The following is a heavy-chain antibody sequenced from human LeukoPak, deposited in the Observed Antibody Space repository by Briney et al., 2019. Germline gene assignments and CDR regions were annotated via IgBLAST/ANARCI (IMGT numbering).Heavy chain of an antibody. V-gene: IGHV3-20*04. CDR3: ARDPAYCGGDCYFSDY. CDR2: INWNGGST. D-gene: IGHD2-21*02. J-gene: IGHJ4*02. Sequence: GGSLRLSCAASGFTFDDYGMSGVRQAPGKGLEGVSGINWNGGSTGYADYVKGRFTISRANAKNSLYLQMNSLRAEDTALYYCARDPAYCGGDCYFSDYWGQGTLVTVSS. CDR1: GFTFDDYG.